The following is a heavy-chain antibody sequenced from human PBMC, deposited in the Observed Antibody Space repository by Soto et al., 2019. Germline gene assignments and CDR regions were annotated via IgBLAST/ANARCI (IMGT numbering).Heavy chain of an antibody. CDR1: GFTFSSYG. CDR3: ERSDGSGSYYFDY. J-gene: IGHJ4*02. Sequence: QVQLVESGGGVVQPGRSLRLSCAASGFTFSSYGMHWVRQAPGKGLEWVAVIWYDGSNKYYADSVKGRFTISRDNFKNTLYLQMNSLRAEDTAVYYCERSDGSGSYYFDYWGQGTLVTVSS. D-gene: IGHD3-10*01. CDR2: IWYDGSNK. V-gene: IGHV3-33*01.